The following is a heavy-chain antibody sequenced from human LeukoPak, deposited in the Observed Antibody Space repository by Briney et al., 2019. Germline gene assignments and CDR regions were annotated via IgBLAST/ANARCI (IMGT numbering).Heavy chain of an antibody. D-gene: IGHD3-22*01. CDR2: ISYDGSNK. CDR3: AKGGIVVSYFDC. Sequence: GGSLRLSCAASGFTFSSYGIHWVRQAPGKGLEWVAIISYDGSNKYYADSVKGRFTISRDNSKNTLYLQMNSLRAEDTAMYYCAKGGIVVSYFDCWGQGTLVTVSS. J-gene: IGHJ4*02. V-gene: IGHV3-30*18. CDR1: GFTFSSYG.